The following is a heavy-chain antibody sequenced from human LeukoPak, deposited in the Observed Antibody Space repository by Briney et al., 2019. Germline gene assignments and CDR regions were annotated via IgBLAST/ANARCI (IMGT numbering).Heavy chain of an antibody. Sequence: ASMKVSCKASGYTFTGYYMHWVRQAPGQGLEWMGWINPNNGGTNYAQKFQGRVTVTRDTSISTAYMELPRLTSDDTAVYYCATDVSDYYDSSGYSSQDYWGQGTLVTVSS. CDR1: GYTFTGYY. D-gene: IGHD3-22*01. J-gene: IGHJ4*02. CDR3: ATDVSDYYDSSGYSSQDY. CDR2: INPNNGGT. V-gene: IGHV1-2*02.